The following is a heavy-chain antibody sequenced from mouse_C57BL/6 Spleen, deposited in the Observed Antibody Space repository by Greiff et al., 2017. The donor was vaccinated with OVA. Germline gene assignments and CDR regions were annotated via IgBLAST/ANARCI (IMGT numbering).Heavy chain of an antibody. CDR2: IYPSDSET. CDR3: ARNDYSNFLFDY. Sequence: QVQLQQSGAELVRPGSSVKLSCKASGYTFTSYWMDWVKQRPGQGLEWIGNIYPSDSETHYNQKFKDKATLTVDKSSSTAYMQLSSLTSEDSAVYYCARNDYSNFLFDYWGQGTTLTVSS. J-gene: IGHJ2*01. D-gene: IGHD2-5*01. CDR1: GYTFTSYW. V-gene: IGHV1-61*01.